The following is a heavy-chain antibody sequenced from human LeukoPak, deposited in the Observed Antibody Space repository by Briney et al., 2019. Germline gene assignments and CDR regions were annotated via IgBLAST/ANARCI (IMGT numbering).Heavy chain of an antibody. CDR2: ISSSSSYI. J-gene: IGHJ5*02. V-gene: IGHV3-21*01. D-gene: IGHD6-13*01. CDR3: ARGRGDSSSWYTYNWFDP. CDR1: GFTFSSYS. Sequence: GSLRLSCAASGFTFSSYSMNWVRQAPGKGLEWVSSISSSSSYIYYADSVKGRFTISRDNAKNSLYLQMNSLRAEDTAVYYCARGRGDSSSWYTYNWFDPCGQGTLVTVSS.